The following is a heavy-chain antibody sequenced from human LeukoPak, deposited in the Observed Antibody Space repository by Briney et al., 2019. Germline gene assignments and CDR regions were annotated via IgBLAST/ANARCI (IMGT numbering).Heavy chain of an antibody. D-gene: IGHD4-17*01. Sequence: ASVKVSCKASGGTFSSYTISWVGQAPGQGREWMGRIIPILGIANYAQKVQGRVTINADKYTSTNYMEMSSLRSEDTAVYYCARDLMTTVTTYGDYWGQGTLVTVSS. V-gene: IGHV1-69*04. CDR1: GGTFSSYT. J-gene: IGHJ4*02. CDR3: ARDLMTTVTTYGDY. CDR2: IIPILGIA.